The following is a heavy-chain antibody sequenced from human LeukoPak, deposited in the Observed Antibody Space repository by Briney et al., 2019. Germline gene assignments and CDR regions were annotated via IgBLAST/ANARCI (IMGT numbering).Heavy chain of an antibody. CDR1: GYTFTGYY. V-gene: IGHV1-2*02. D-gene: IGHD3-9*01. J-gene: IGHJ4*02. CDR2: INPNSGGT. Sequence: ASVKVSCKASGYTFTGYYMHWLRQAPAQGLEWMGWINPNSGGTNYAQKFQGRVTMTRDTSISTAYMELSSLRFEDTAVYYCARSPGRILGPLFDYWGQGTLVTVSS. CDR3: ARSPGRILGPLFDY.